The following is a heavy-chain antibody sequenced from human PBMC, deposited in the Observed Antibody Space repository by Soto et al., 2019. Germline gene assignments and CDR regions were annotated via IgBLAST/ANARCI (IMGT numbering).Heavy chain of an antibody. CDR1: GGSISTYF. CDR3: ARDPNGNNWFDP. J-gene: IGHJ5*02. Sequence: SETLSLTCTVSGGSISTYFWSWIRQPPGKGLEWIGYIYYSGSTNYNPSLKSRVTISVDTSKNQFSLKLSSVTAADTAVYYCARDPNGNNWFDPWGQGTLVPVSS. V-gene: IGHV4-59*01. CDR2: IYYSGST.